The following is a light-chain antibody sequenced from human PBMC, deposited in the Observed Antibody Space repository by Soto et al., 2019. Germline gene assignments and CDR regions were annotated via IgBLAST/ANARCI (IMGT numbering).Light chain of an antibody. CDR1: QSIGSR. CDR2: KAS. CDR3: QQYNSYPWT. J-gene: IGKJ1*01. Sequence: DIQMTQSPSTLSASVGDRVTITCRASQSIGSRLAWYQQKPGKAPNLLIYKASTLESGVPGRFSGSGSGTEFTLTISSQRPDDFATYYCQQYNSYPWTFGQGTKV. V-gene: IGKV1-5*03.